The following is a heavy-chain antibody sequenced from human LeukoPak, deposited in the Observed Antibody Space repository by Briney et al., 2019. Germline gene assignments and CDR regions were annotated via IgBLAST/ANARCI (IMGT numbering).Heavy chain of an antibody. V-gene: IGHV1-2*02. D-gene: IGHD3-3*01. Sequence: ASVTVSCKASGYTFTSYYMHWVRQAPGQGLEWMGWINPNSGGTNYAQKFQGRVTMTRDTSISTAYMELSRLRSDDTAVYYCAREEYYDFWSGYYTLRAFDIWGQGTMVTVSS. J-gene: IGHJ3*02. CDR3: AREEYYDFWSGYYTLRAFDI. CDR1: GYTFTSYY. CDR2: INPNSGGT.